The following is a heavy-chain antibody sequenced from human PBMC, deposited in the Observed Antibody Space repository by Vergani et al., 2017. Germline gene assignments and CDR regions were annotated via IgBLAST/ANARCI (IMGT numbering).Heavy chain of an antibody. CDR2: IYYSGST. Sequence: QLQLQESGPGLVKPSETLSLTCTVSGGSISSSSYYWGWIRQPPGKGLEWIGSIYYSGSTYYNPSLKSRVTISVDTSKNQFSLKLSSVTAADTAVYYCARHVQYSGYDWGSDYFDYWGQGTLVTVSS. V-gene: IGHV4-39*01. D-gene: IGHD5-12*01. J-gene: IGHJ4*02. CDR3: ARHVQYSGYDWGSDYFDY. CDR1: GGSISSSSYY.